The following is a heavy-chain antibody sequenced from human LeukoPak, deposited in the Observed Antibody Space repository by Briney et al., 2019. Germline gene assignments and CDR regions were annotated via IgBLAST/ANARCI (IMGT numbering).Heavy chain of an antibody. Sequence: PSETPSLTCTVSGGSIGSSSYYWGWIRQPPGKGLEWIGSIYYSGSTYYNPSLKSRVTISVDTSKNQFSLKLSSVTAADTAVYYCARQRSYYDFWSGYLDAFDIWGQGTMVTVSS. CDR1: GGSIGSSSYY. J-gene: IGHJ3*02. D-gene: IGHD3-3*01. V-gene: IGHV4-39*01. CDR2: IYYSGST. CDR3: ARQRSYYDFWSGYLDAFDI.